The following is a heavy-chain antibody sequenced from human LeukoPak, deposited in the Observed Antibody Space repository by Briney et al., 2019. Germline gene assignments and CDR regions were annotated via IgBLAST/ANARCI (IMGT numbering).Heavy chain of an antibody. V-gene: IGHV4-4*07. J-gene: IGHJ5*02. CDR3: ASGSGSYSHWFDP. CDR1: GGSFSTYY. CDR2: LYTSGST. D-gene: IGHD3-10*01. Sequence: SETLSLTCTVSGGSFSTYYWNWIRQPAGKGLEWIGRLYTSGSTNYNPSLKSRVAMSVDTSKNQFSLKLTSVTAADTAVYYCASGSGSYSHWFDPWGQGILVTVSS.